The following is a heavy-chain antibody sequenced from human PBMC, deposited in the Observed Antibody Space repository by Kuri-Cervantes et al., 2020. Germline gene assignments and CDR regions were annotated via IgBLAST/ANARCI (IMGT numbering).Heavy chain of an antibody. CDR1: GGSIRSSSYY. CDR3: ARDRYGDYPMDY. J-gene: IGHJ4*02. D-gene: IGHD4-17*01. Sequence: SETLSLTCTVSGGSIRSSSYYWGWIRQPPGKGLEWIGSIYYSGSTYYNPSLKSRVTISVDTSKNQFSLKLNSVTAADTAVYYCARDRYGDYPMDYWGQGTLVTVSS. CDR2: IYYSGST. V-gene: IGHV4-39*02.